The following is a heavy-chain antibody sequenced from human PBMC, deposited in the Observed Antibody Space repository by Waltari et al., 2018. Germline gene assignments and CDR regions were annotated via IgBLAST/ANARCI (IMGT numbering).Heavy chain of an antibody. CDR1: GLSLSTNNW. D-gene: IGHD2-2*01. V-gene: IGHV4-4*02. J-gene: IGHJ5*02. CDR2: IYHSGST. Sequence: QVQLQESGPGLVKPSGTLSLTCAVSGLSLSTNNWWSWVRQPPGKGLEWIGEIYHSGSTNYTPALEGRVAISVDKSKNQFSRKVRSVTAADTAVYYCARVAVPAVTTNWFDPWSQGTLVTVSS. CDR3: ARVAVPAVTTNWFDP.